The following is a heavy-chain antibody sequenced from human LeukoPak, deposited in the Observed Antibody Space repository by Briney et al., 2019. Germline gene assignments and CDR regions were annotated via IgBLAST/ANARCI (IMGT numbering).Heavy chain of an antibody. Sequence: SETLSLTCTVSGGSISSYYWSWIRQPTGKGLEWIGYIYYSGSTYYNPSLKSRVTISVDTSKNQFSLKLSSVTAADTAVYYCARSLVGELSFQFDYWGQGTLVTVSS. V-gene: IGHV4-59*08. CDR2: IYYSGST. CDR1: GGSISSYY. D-gene: IGHD3-16*02. J-gene: IGHJ4*02. CDR3: ARSLVGELSFQFDY.